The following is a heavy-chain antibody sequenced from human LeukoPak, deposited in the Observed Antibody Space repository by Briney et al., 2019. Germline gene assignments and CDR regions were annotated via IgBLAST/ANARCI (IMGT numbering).Heavy chain of an antibody. CDR1: GGSISSHY. J-gene: IGHJ6*03. Sequence: SETLSLTCTVSGGSISSHYWSWIRQPAGKGLEWIGRIYNSGSTNYNPSLKSRVTMSVDTSKNQFSLKLNSVTAADTAVYYCARDFTDIGSSLVYYYYYYMDVWGKGTTVTVSS. CDR2: IYNSGST. D-gene: IGHD1-26*01. CDR3: ARDFTDIGSSLVYYYYYYMDV. V-gene: IGHV4-4*07.